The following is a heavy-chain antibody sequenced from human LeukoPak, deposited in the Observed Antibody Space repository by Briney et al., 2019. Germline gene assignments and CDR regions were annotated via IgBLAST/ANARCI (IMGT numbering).Heavy chain of an antibody. D-gene: IGHD5-18*01. V-gene: IGHV1-2*02. CDR1: GYTFTGYY. CDR3: ARDFGGYSYGYYMDV. J-gene: IGHJ6*03. CDR2: INPNSGGT. Sequence: ASVKVSCKASGYTFTGYYMHWVRQAPGQGLEWMGWINPNSGGTNYAQKFQGRVTMTTDTSTSTAYMELRSLRSDDTAVYYCARDFGGYSYGYYMDVWGRGTTVTVSS.